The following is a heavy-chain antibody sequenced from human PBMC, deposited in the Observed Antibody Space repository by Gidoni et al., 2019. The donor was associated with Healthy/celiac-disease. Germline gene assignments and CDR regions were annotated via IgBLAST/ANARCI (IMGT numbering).Heavy chain of an antibody. V-gene: IGHV3-23*01. CDR1: GLTFSSDA. CDR2: ISGRGGST. CDR3: AKVGGKIFGVVITSQPYYYYGMDV. D-gene: IGHD3-3*01. Sequence: EVQLLESGGGLVQPGGSLRLSCAASGLTFSSDAMSGVRQAPGNGLEWVSAISGRGGSTYYADSVKSRFTIYRDNSKNTLYLQMNSLRAEDTAVYYCAKVGGKIFGVVITSQPYYYYGMDVWGQGTTVTVSS. J-gene: IGHJ6*02.